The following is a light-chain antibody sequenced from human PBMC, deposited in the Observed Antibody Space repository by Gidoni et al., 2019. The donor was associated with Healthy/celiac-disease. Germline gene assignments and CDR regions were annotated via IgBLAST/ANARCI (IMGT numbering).Light chain of an antibody. Sequence: QSALAQPPSASGSPGQSVTISCTGTSSDVGGYNYVSWYQQHPGKAPKLMIYEVSKRPSGVPDRFSSSKSGNTASLTVSGLQAEDEADYYCSSYAGSNNFPLFGGGTKLTVL. J-gene: IGLJ2*01. CDR2: EVS. CDR3: SSYAGSNNFPL. V-gene: IGLV2-8*01. CDR1: SSDVGGYNY.